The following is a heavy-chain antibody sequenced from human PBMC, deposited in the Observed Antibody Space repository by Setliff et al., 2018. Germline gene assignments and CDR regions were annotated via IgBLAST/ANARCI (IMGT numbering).Heavy chain of an antibody. D-gene: IGHD2-15*01. J-gene: IGHJ4*02. CDR3: ARSDGGSSGLDY. V-gene: IGHV3-23*01. CDR2: ISSNGGST. Sequence: GGSLRLSCAASEFILSSFAMNWVRQAPGEGLEWVSSISSNGGSTYYADSVKGRFTISRDNSENTLYLQMNSLRAEDTAVYHCARSDGGSSGLDYWGQGTLVTVSS. CDR1: EFILSSFA.